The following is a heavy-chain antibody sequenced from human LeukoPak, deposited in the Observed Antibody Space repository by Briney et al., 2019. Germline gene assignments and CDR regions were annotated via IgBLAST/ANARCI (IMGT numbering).Heavy chain of an antibody. CDR2: IKEDGTET. J-gene: IGHJ4*02. Sequence: GGSLRLSCAASGFTFSSYAMHWVRQAPGKGLEWVANIKEDGTETYYVDSVKGRFTISRDNARNSLYLQMNSLRVEDTAVYYCAKEGRSLQTYWGKGTLVTVSS. V-gene: IGHV3-7*03. CDR3: AKEGRSLQTY. CDR1: GFTFSSYA. D-gene: IGHD5-24*01.